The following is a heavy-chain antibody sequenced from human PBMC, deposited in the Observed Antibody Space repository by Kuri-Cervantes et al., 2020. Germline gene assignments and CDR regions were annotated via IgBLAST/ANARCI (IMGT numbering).Heavy chain of an antibody. D-gene: IGHD3-10*01. V-gene: IGHV1-3*01. CDR1: GYTFTSYA. Sequence: ASVKVSCKASGYTFTSYAMHWVRQAPGQGLEWMGWINAGNGNTKYSQKFQGRVAITRDTSASTAYMELSRLRSDDTAVYYCARSPRTGGYYYYYMDVWGKGTTVTVSS. CDR3: ARSPRTGGYYYYYMDV. J-gene: IGHJ6*03. CDR2: INAGNGNT.